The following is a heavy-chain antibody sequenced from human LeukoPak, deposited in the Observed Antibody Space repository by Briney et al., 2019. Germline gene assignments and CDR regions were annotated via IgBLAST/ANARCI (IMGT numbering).Heavy chain of an antibody. CDR3: ARHGRGAARFDY. D-gene: IGHD6-13*01. CDR2: IYYSGST. J-gene: IGHJ4*02. Sequence: SETLSLTCTVSGGSISDYYWRWIRQPPGKGLEWIGCIYYSGSTNYNPSLKSRVTISVDTSENQFSLKVSSVTAADTAVYYCARHGRGAARFDYWGQGTLVTVSS. CDR1: GGSISDYY. V-gene: IGHV4-59*08.